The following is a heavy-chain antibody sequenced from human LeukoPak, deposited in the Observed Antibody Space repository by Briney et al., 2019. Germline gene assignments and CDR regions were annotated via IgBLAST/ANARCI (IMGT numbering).Heavy chain of an antibody. CDR3: ARRNWYGQGDDY. CDR2: VSRSRST. Sequence: SETLSLTCAVYDGSFSDYYWSWIRQPPGKGLEWIGEVSRSRSTNYNPSLKSRATISVDTSKKQFSLRLISVTAADTAVYYCARRNWYGQGDDYWGQGTLVTVSS. CDR1: DGSFSDYY. V-gene: IGHV4-34*01. D-gene: IGHD1-1*01. J-gene: IGHJ4*02.